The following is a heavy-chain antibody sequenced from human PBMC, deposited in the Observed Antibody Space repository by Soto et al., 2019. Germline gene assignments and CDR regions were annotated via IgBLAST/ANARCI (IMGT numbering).Heavy chain of an antibody. J-gene: IGHJ3*01. D-gene: IGHD1-26*01. CDR3: ARGDRGAFDL. CDR1: GFTFDYYW. Sequence: EVRLVESGGGLVQPGESLRLSCAASGFTFDYYWMHWVRQARGKGLVWVSRIHSDGTSTTYADSVKGRFTISRDNAKNTLSLQMNSLRAEDTAVYYCARGDRGAFDLWGQGTVVTVSS. V-gene: IGHV3-74*01. CDR2: IHSDGTST.